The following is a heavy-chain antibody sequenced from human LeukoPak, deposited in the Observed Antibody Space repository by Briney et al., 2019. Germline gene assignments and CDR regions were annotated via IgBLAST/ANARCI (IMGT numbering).Heavy chain of an antibody. J-gene: IGHJ5*02. CDR3: AREFGQLFRGEGFDP. D-gene: IGHD3-10*01. CDR2: IYYSGST. CDR1: GGSISSSSYY. V-gene: IGHV4-39*07. Sequence: SETLSLTCTVSGGSISSSSYYWGWIRQPPGKGLEWIGSIYYSGSTYYNPSLKSRVTISVDTSKNQFSLKLSSVTAADTAVYYCAREFGQLFRGEGFDPWGQGTLVTVSS.